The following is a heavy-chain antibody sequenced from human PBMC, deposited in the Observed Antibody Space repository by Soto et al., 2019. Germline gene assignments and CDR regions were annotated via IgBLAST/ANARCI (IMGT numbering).Heavy chain of an antibody. Sequence: HPVGSLRLSCVASGFSFSNYEMNWVRQAPGKGLEWVSYISSSAFNIYYADSVKGRFTISRDNAKNSLYLQMNSLRAEDTGVYYCARDKEAWLARNQPFEYWGQGTLVTVSS. CDR3: ARDKEAWLARNQPFEY. V-gene: IGHV3-48*03. CDR1: GFSFSNYE. CDR2: ISSSAFNI. D-gene: IGHD6-19*01. J-gene: IGHJ4*02.